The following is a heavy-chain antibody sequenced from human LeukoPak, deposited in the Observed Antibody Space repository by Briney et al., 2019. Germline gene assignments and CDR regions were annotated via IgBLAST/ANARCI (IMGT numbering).Heavy chain of an antibody. J-gene: IGHJ6*02. D-gene: IGHD2-2*01. V-gene: IGHV1-3*01. CDR2: INAGNGNI. CDR3: ARGYCSSTSCYMDV. CDR1: GHTSTTYA. Sequence: GASVKVSCKASGHTSTTYAIHWVRQAPGQGLEWMGWINAGNGNIKYSQKLQGRVTITGDTSASTAYMELSSPRSEDTAVYYCARGYCSSTSCYMDVWGQGTTVT.